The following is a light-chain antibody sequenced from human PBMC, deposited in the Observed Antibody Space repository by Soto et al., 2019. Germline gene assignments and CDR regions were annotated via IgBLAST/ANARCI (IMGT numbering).Light chain of an antibody. J-gene: IGKJ1*01. Sequence: EIVMTQSPATLSVSLGERATLSCRASQSVSSNLAWYQQKPGQAPRLLIYGASTRDTGIPARFSGSVAGTELPLSTSSLRAEDFAGYYCQQYDNWPPWTFGHGPKVQLK. CDR1: QSVSSN. CDR2: GAS. CDR3: QQYDNWPPWT. V-gene: IGKV3-15*01.